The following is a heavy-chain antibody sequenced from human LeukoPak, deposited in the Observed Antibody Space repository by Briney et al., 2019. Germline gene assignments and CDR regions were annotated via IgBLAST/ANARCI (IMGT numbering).Heavy chain of an antibody. J-gene: IGHJ4*02. D-gene: IGHD6-13*01. V-gene: IGHV3-9*01. CDR3: ARISETAIIEAPEDL. Sequence: GGSLRLSCAASGFTFDDYAMHWVRQAPGKGLEWVSGISWNSGSIGYADSVKGRFTISRDNAKNSLYLQLNSLRADDTAVYYCARISETAIIEAPEDLWGQGALVTVSS. CDR1: GFTFDDYA. CDR2: ISWNSGSI.